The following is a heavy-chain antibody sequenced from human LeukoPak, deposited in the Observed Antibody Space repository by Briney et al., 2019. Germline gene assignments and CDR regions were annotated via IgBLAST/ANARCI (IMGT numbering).Heavy chain of an antibody. D-gene: IGHD3-10*01. CDR1: GFTFSSYS. V-gene: IGHV3-21*04. Sequence: GGSLRLSCAACGFTFSSYSMNWVRQAPGKGLEWVSSISSSSSYIYYADSVKGRFTISRDNAKNSLYLQMNSLRAEDTALYYCAKDRRPTVSGGYFDLWGRGTLVIVSS. CDR2: ISSSSSYI. J-gene: IGHJ2*01. CDR3: AKDRRPTVSGGYFDL.